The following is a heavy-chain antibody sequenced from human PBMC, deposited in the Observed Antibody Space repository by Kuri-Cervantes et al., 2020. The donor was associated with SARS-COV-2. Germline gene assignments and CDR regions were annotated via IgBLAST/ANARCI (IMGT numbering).Heavy chain of an antibody. CDR1: GFTFSSYW. J-gene: IGHJ4*02. CDR3: ARIGPGLYFDY. V-gene: IGHV3-7*01. CDR2: IKQDGSEK. Sequence: GESLRLSCAASGFTFSSYWMHWVRQAPGKGLEWVANIKQDGSEKYYVDSVKGRFTISRDNAKNSLYLQMNSLRAEDTAVYYCARIGPGLYFDYWGQGTLVTVSS.